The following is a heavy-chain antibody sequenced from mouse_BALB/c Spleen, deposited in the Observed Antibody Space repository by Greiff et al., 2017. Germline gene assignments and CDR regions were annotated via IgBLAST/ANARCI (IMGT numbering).Heavy chain of an antibody. Sequence: VKLQESGAELARPGASVKMSCKASGYTFTSYTMHWVKQRPGQGLEWIGYINPSSGYTNYNQKFKDKATLTADKSSSTAYMQLSSLTSEDSAVYYCARSGSWFAYWGQGTLVTVSA. CDR2: INPSSGYT. D-gene: IGHD4-1*01. J-gene: IGHJ3*01. CDR1: GYTFTSYT. V-gene: IGHV1-4*01. CDR3: ARSGSWFAY.